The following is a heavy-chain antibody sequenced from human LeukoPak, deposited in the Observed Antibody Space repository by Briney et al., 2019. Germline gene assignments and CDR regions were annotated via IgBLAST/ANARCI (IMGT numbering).Heavy chain of an antibody. V-gene: IGHV4-34*01. Sequence: SETLSLTCAVYGGSFSGYYWSWIRQPPGKGLEWIGEINHSGSSNYNPSLKSRVTISVETSKNQFSLKLSSVTAADTAVYYCARCVDDSSSYYYYYYYMDVWGKGTTVTVSS. CDR3: ARCVDDSSSYYYYYYYMDV. CDR1: GGSFSGYY. J-gene: IGHJ6*03. D-gene: IGHD3-22*01. CDR2: INHSGSS.